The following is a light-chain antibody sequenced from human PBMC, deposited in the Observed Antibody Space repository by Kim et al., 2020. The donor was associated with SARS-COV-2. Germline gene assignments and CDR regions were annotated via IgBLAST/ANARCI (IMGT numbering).Light chain of an antibody. CDR3: QQYDIRPPYI. V-gene: IGKV1-33*01. CDR1: QAINNY. Sequence: DIQMTQSPSSLSASVGDRVTITCQASQAINNYLNWYQQKPGKAPKLLIYDASNLETGVPSRFSGSGYGTYFTLTISSLEPEDIATYYCQQYDIRPPYIFGQGTKLEI. CDR2: DAS. J-gene: IGKJ2*01.